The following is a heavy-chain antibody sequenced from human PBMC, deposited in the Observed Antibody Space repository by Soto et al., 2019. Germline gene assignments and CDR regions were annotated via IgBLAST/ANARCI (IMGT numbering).Heavy chain of an antibody. Sequence: SGPTQVNVPPTLTLSCTLSWFSLTTSGVRVGCIRQPPGNSLEWFSLIYWNDDTRYSPSLKNRVTITTDTSKNQVVLTMTDMDPVDTATYYCARRLAVGLWPFDHWGQGTMVTVSS. V-gene: IGHV2-5*01. CDR3: ARRLAVGLWPFDH. D-gene: IGHD1-26*01. J-gene: IGHJ3*01. CDR1: WFSLTTSGVR. CDR2: IYWNDDT.